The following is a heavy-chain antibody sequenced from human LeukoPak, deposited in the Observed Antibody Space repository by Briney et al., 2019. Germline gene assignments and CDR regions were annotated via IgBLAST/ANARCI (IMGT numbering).Heavy chain of an antibody. CDR1: GYTFTGYY. CDR3: ASGTYYGSGSYYEYYYYMDV. Sequence: ASVKVSCKASGYTFTGYYMHWVRQAPGQGLEGMGIINPSGGSTSYAQKFQGRVTMTRDMSTSTVYMELSSLRSEDTAVYYCASGTYYGSGSYYEYYYYMDVWGKGTTVTVSS. J-gene: IGHJ6*03. CDR2: INPSGGST. V-gene: IGHV1-46*01. D-gene: IGHD3-10*01.